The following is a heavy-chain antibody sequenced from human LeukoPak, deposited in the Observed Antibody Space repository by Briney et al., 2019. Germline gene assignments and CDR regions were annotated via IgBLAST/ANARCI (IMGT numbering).Heavy chain of an antibody. CDR2: ISSSGSTI. CDR1: GFTFTKYD. Sequence: GGSLRLSCTASGFTFTKYDMSWVRQAPGKGLEWVSYISSSGSTIYYADSVKGRFTISRDNAKNSLYLQMNSLRAEDTAVYYCARSTYCSSTSCYEGYYYYYMGVWGKGTTVTVSS. CDR3: ARSTYCSSTSCYEGYYYYYMGV. J-gene: IGHJ6*03. V-gene: IGHV3-11*04. D-gene: IGHD2-2*01.